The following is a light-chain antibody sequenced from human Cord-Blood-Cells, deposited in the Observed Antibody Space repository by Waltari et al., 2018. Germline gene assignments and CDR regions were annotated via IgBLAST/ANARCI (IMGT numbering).Light chain of an antibody. Sequence: EIVLTQSPGTLSFSPGERATPPCRASQSVSSSYLAWYQQKPGQAPRLLIYGASSRATGIPDRFSGSGSGTDFTLTISRLEPEDFAVYYCQQYGSSPLTFGGGTKVEIK. CDR2: GAS. CDR1: QSVSSSY. CDR3: QQYGSSPLT. V-gene: IGKV3-20*01. J-gene: IGKJ4*01.